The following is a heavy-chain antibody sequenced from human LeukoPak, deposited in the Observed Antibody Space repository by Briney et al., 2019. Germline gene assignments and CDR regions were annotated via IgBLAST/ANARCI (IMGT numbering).Heavy chain of an antibody. Sequence: GASVKVSCKASGYTFTGYYMHWVRQAPGQGLEWMGWINPNSGGTNYAQKFQGRVTMTRDTSISTAYMELSRLRSDDTAVYYCARDFNWNCCHDAFDIRGQGTMVTVSS. CDR2: INPNSGGT. CDR1: GYTFTGYY. V-gene: IGHV1-2*02. J-gene: IGHJ3*02. CDR3: ARDFNWNCCHDAFDI. D-gene: IGHD1-1*01.